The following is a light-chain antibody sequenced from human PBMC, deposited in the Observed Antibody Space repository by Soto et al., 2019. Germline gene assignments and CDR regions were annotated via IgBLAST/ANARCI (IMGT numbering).Light chain of an antibody. J-gene: IGKJ1*01. CDR3: QQYCRAVWT. CDR2: GAS. V-gene: IGKV3-20*01. Sequence: DIVVTQSPGTLSLSPGERATLFCRTSQTIANNHVAWYQQRPGQPPRLVIYGASSRAAGIQDRFSGSGFGTEFTHSISRLEPEDSEGYYCQQYCRAVWTFGHGTKVEIK. CDR1: QTIANNH.